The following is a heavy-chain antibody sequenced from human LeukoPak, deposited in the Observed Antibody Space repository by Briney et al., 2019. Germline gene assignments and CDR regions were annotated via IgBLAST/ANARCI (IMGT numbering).Heavy chain of an antibody. CDR3: ARGGSYYYGSGSYEPIDY. D-gene: IGHD3-10*01. Sequence: ASVKVSCKASGGTFSSYAISWVRQAPGQGLEWMGWINPNSGGTNYAQKFQGWVTMTRDTSISTAYMELSRLRSDDTAVYYCARGGSYYYGSGSYEPIDYWGQGTLVTVSS. J-gene: IGHJ4*02. V-gene: IGHV1-2*04. CDR1: GGTFSSYA. CDR2: INPNSGGT.